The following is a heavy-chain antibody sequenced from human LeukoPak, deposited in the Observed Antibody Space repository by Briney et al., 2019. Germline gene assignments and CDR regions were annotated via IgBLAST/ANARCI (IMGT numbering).Heavy chain of an antibody. J-gene: IGHJ4*02. Sequence: PSETLSLTCTVSGGSISSGGYYWSWIRQHPGKGLEWIGYIYYSGSTYYNPSLKSRVTISVDTSKNQFSLKLSSVTAADTAVYYCARDQGGSGYYFDYWGQGTLVTVSS. CDR2: IYYSGST. V-gene: IGHV4-31*03. CDR1: GGSISSGGYY. D-gene: IGHD6-19*01. CDR3: ARDQGGSGYYFDY.